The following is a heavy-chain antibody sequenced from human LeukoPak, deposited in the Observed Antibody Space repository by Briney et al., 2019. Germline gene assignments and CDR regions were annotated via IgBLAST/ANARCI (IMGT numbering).Heavy chain of an antibody. CDR3: ARVGGVDYADLYFDC. D-gene: IGHD4-17*01. CDR2: ISAYNGNT. CDR1: GYTFTSYG. J-gene: IGHJ4*02. Sequence: AASVKVSCKASGYTFTSYGISWVRQAPGQGLEWMGWISAYNGNTNYAQKLQGRVTMTTDTSTSTAYMELRSLRSEDTAVYYCARVGGVDYADLYFDCWGQGTLVTVSS. V-gene: IGHV1-18*01.